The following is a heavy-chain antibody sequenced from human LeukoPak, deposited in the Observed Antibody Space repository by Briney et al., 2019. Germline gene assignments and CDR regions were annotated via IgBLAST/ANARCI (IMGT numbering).Heavy chain of an antibody. CDR2: ISSSSSFI. J-gene: IGHJ4*02. V-gene: IGHV3-21*01. Sequence: GGSLRLSCVASGFTFISYSMSWVRQAPGKGLEWVSSISSSSSFIYYADSVKGRFTISRDNAKNSLYLQMNSLRAEDTAVYYCARDGGGMVGALYYFDSWGQGTLVTASS. CDR1: GFTFISYS. D-gene: IGHD1-26*01. CDR3: ARDGGGMVGALYYFDS.